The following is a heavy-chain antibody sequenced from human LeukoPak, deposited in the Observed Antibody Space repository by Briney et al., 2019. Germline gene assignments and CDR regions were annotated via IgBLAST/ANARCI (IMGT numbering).Heavy chain of an antibody. D-gene: IGHD6-13*01. J-gene: IGHJ4*02. CDR3: ARLGGSSWYYFDS. V-gene: IGHV3-21*01. CDR1: GFTFSSYT. CDR2: ITSSSSNI. Sequence: PGGSLRLSCAASGFTFSSYTMNWVRQAPGKGLEWVSSITSSSSNIYYADSMKGRFTISRDNAKNSLYLQADSLRADDTAVYYCARLGGSSWYYFDSWGQGTLVTVSS.